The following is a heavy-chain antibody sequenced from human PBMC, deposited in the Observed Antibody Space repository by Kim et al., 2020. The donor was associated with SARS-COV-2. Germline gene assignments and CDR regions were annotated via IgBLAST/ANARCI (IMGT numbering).Heavy chain of an antibody. CDR1: GFTFSSYA. Sequence: GGSLRLSCAASGFTFSSYAMSWVRQAPGKGLEWVSAISGSGGSTYYADSVKGRFTISRDNSKNTLYLQMNSLRAEDTAVYYCAKAGLHLGELSLSDYWGQGTLVTVSS. CDR3: AKAGLHLGELSLSDY. V-gene: IGHV3-23*01. CDR2: ISGSGGST. D-gene: IGHD3-16*02. J-gene: IGHJ4*02.